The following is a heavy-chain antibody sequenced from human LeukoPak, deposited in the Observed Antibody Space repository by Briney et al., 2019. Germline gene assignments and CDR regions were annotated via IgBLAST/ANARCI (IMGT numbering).Heavy chain of an antibody. V-gene: IGHV3-7*01. J-gene: IGHJ6*02. CDR1: GLTFSSYW. CDR2: IKQDGSEK. Sequence: PGGSLRLSCAASGLTFSSYWMSWVRQAPGKGLEWVANIKQDGSEKYYVDSVKGRFTISRDNAKNSLYLQMNSLRAEDTAVYYCARDFDTWGYYYYYGMDVWGQGTTVTVSS. D-gene: IGHD7-27*01. CDR3: ARDFDTWGYYYYYGMDV.